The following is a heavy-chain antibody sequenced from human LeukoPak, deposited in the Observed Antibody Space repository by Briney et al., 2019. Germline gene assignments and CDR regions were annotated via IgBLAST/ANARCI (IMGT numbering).Heavy chain of an antibody. V-gene: IGHV1-46*01. CDR1: GYTFTTYY. Sequence: ASVKVSCKASGYTFTTYYMHWVRQAPGQGLEWMGMIIPSGGGTTYARRFQGRVTMTRDTSTSTVYMELSSLRSEDTAVYYCARWVDYYGSGSLLGSFGGRYLDLWGRGTLVTVSS. CDR3: ARWVDYYGSGSLLGSFGGRYLDL. J-gene: IGHJ2*01. CDR2: IIPSGGGT. D-gene: IGHD3-10*01.